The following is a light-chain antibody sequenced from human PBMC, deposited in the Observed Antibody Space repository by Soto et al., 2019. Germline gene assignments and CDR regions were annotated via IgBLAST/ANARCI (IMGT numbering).Light chain of an antibody. V-gene: IGKV3-11*01. J-gene: IGKJ5*01. Sequence: EIVLTQSPATLSLSPGERATLSCRASQSVSSYLAWYQQKPGQAPRLLIYDASNRATGIPARFSGSGSGTDFTLTISSLEPEDFAVYYCQQRSNWPRVIPFGQGTRMEIK. CDR3: QQRSNWPRVIP. CDR1: QSVSSY. CDR2: DAS.